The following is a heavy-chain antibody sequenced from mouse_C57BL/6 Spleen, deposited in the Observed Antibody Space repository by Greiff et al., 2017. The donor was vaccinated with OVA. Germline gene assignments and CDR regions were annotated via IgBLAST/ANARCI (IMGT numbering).Heavy chain of an antibody. CDR3: ARHGYYYGSSYVSAWFAY. Sequence: VQLQQSGPELVKPGASVKISCKASGYTFTDYYMNWVKQSHGKSLEWIGDINPNNGGTSYNQKFKGKATLTVDKSSSTAYMELRSLTSEDSAVYYCARHGYYYGSSYVSAWFAYWGQGTLVTVSA. D-gene: IGHD1-1*01. CDR1: GYTFTDYY. J-gene: IGHJ3*01. V-gene: IGHV1-26*01. CDR2: INPNNGGT.